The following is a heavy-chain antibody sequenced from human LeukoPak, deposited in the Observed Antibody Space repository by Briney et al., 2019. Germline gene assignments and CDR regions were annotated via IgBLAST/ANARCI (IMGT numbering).Heavy chain of an antibody. CDR3: ASSHLAYCSGGSCCSGY. D-gene: IGHD2-15*01. CDR1: GFTFSSYS. V-gene: IGHV3-48*04. CDR2: ISSSSSTI. Sequence: GGSLRLSCAASGFTFSSYSMNWVRQAPGKGLEWVSYISSSSSTIYYADSVKGRFTISRDNAKNSLYLQMNSLRAEDTAVYYCASSHLAYCSGGSCCSGYWGQGTLVTVSS. J-gene: IGHJ4*02.